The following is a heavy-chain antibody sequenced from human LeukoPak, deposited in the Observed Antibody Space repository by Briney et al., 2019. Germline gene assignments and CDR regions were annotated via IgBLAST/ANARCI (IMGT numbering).Heavy chain of an antibody. D-gene: IGHD6-19*01. J-gene: IGHJ4*02. CDR2: IRNKPYGETT. CDR3: SRDGWVL. Sequence: PGGSLRLSCTGSGFTFGDYSMNWVRQAPGKGLEWVGFIRNKPYGETTEYAASVKGRFTMSRDDSKNIAYLQMNSLKTEDTAVYYCSRDGWVLWGQGTLVAVSS. V-gene: IGHV3-49*04. CDR1: GFTFGDYS.